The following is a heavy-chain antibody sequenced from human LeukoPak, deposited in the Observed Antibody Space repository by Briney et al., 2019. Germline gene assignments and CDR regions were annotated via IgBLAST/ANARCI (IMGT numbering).Heavy chain of an antibody. Sequence: PGGSLILSCAASGFTVSSNYMSWVRQAPGKGLEWVSSITGDCNYIFYADSVKGRFTISRDNAKNSLYLQMNSLRAEDTAVYYCARETCSSTSCYRSDYYYGMDVWGQGTTVTVSS. J-gene: IGHJ6*02. CDR3: ARETCSSTSCYRSDYYYGMDV. CDR2: ITGDCNYI. V-gene: IGHV3-21*01. D-gene: IGHD2-2*01. CDR1: GFTVSSNY.